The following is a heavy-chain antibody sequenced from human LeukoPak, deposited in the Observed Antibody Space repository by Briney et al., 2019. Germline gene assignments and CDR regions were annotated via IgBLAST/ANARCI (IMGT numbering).Heavy chain of an antibody. V-gene: IGHV1-3*01. CDR1: GYTFTSYA. D-gene: IGHD3-10*01. Sequence: ASVKVSCKASGYTFTSYAIRWVRQAPGQGLEWMGRINPSFGNTKYSEKFQGRVTITGDKSANTAYMELSSLRSEDTAVYYCAREHPLLWIGATPWFHDMDVGGKGPTLTVSS. CDR3: AREHPLLWIGATPWFHDMDV. CDR2: INPSFGNT. J-gene: IGHJ6*04.